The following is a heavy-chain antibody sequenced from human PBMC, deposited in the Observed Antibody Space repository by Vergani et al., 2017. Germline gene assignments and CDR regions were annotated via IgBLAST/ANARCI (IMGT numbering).Heavy chain of an antibody. V-gene: IGHV3-23*01. CDR1: GGSISSSSYY. J-gene: IGHJ4*02. D-gene: IGHD4-17*01. CDR3: AKERYGDFDY. Sequence: LQLQESGPGLVKPSETLSLTCTVSGGSISSSSYYWGWIRQPPGKGLEWVSAISGSGGSTYYADSVKGRFTISRDNSKNTLYLQMNSLRAEDTAVYYCAKERYGDFDYWGQGTLVTVSS. CDR2: ISGSGGST.